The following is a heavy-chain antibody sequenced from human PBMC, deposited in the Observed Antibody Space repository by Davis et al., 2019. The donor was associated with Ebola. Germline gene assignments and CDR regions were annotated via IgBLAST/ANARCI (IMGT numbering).Heavy chain of an antibody. CDR2: IIPILGIA. J-gene: IGHJ6*02. D-gene: IGHD3-10*01. CDR3: ARVWFGESDYYFYAMDV. CDR1: GGTFSSYA. V-gene: IGHV1-69*04. Sequence: SVKVSCKASGGTFSSYAISWVRQAPGQGLEWMGRIIPILGIANYAQKFQGRVTITADKSTSTAYMDLSSLRSEDTAVYYCARVWFGESDYYFYAMDVWGQGTTVTVSS.